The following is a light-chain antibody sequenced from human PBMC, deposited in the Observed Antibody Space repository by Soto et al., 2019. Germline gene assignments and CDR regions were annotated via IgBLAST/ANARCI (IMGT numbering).Light chain of an antibody. CDR1: QDITNS. V-gene: IGKV1-33*01. CDR3: QRYDNLPLFT. CDR2: DAS. Sequence: DIQMTQSPSSLSASVGDRVTITCQSSQDITNSLNWYQQRPGKAPRLLIYDASTLETGVTSRFSGSGSGTYFTLTINGLQPEDFATYYCQRYDNLPLFTFGQGTKMEI. J-gene: IGKJ2*01.